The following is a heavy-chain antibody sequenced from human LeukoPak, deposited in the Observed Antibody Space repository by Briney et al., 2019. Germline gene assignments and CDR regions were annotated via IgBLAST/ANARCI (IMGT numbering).Heavy chain of an antibody. CDR2: ISNSGATT. Sequence: GGSLTLSCAASAFTFTNYSMRWVRQSPGNGLEWVSAISNSGATTYFAESVKGRFTISRDNSKNSLYLNLNSLRVEDTAVYYCAKDRDTSTAKGFDHWGQGTLVTVSS. CDR3: AKDRDTSTAKGFDH. CDR1: AFTFTNYS. V-gene: IGHV3-23*01. D-gene: IGHD4-17*01. J-gene: IGHJ4*02.